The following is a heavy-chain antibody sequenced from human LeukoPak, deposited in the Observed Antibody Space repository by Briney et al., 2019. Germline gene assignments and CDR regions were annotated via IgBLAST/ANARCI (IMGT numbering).Heavy chain of an antibody. V-gene: IGHV4-59*01. Sequence: SETLSLTCTVSGGSISSYYWSWIRQPPGKGLEWIGYIYYSGSTNYNPSLKSRVTMSVDTSKNQFSLKLSSVTAADTAVYYCARAILSGSYLFYFDYWGQGILVTVSS. D-gene: IGHD1-26*01. CDR1: GGSISSYY. CDR2: IYYSGST. CDR3: ARAILSGSYLFYFDY. J-gene: IGHJ4*02.